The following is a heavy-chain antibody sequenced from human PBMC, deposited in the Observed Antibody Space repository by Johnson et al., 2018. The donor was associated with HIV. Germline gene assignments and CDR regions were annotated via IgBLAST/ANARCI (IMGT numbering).Heavy chain of an antibody. CDR1: GFTFSSYA. D-gene: IGHD6-19*01. V-gene: IGHV3-30-3*01. CDR2: ISYDGSNK. Sequence: VQPGRSLRLSCAASGFTFSSYAMHWVRQAPGKGLEWVAVISYDGSNKYYADSVKGRFTISRDNSKNTLYLQMNSLRAEDTAVYYCASTGYSSGWYWDAFDIWGQGTMVTVSS. CDR3: ASTGYSSGWYWDAFDI. J-gene: IGHJ3*02.